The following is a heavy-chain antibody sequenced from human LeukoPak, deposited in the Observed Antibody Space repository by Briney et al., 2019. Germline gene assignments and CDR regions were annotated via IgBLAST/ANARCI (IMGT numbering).Heavy chain of an antibody. J-gene: IGHJ5*02. CDR1: AYTFTGYY. CDR2: IDPNNGDT. Sequence: ASVKVSCKASAYTFTGYYLHWVRQAPGQGPEWVGWIDPNNGDTDYAQEFQGRVTMTRVRSISTAYMELSRLTSDDTAVYYCARDTLAIRPGWFDPWGQGTLVTVSS. CDR3: ARDTLAIRPGWFDP. D-gene: IGHD6-6*01. V-gene: IGHV1-2*02.